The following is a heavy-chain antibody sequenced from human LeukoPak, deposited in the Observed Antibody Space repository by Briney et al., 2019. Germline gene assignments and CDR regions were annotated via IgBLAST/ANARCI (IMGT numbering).Heavy chain of an antibody. V-gene: IGHV1-2*02. J-gene: IGHJ6*03. CDR1: GYTFTGHY. D-gene: IGHD3-9*01. Sequence: ASVKVSCKASGYTFTGHYMHWVRQAPGQGLEWMGWINPNSGGSNYAQKFQGRVTMTRDTSISTAYMELGRLRSDDTAVYYCARGFDLFYYYMDVWGKGTTVTVSS. CDR3: ARGFDLFYYYMDV. CDR2: INPNSGGS.